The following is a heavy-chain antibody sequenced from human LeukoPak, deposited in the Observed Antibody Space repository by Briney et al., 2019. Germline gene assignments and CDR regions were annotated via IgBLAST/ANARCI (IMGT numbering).Heavy chain of an antibody. J-gene: IGHJ6*02. V-gene: IGHV1-2*02. CDR1: GYTFTGYY. Sequence: GASVTVSCKASGYTFTGYYMHWVRQAPGQGLDWMGWINPNSGGTNYAKKFQGRVTMTRDTSISTAYMELSRLRSDDTAVYYCARAEVYYGMDVWGQGTTVTVSS. CDR2: INPNSGGT. CDR3: ARAEVYYGMDV.